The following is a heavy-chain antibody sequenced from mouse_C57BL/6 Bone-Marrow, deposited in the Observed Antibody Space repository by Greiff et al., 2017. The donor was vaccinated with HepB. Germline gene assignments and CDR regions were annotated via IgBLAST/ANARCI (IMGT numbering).Heavy chain of an antibody. Sequence: EVQLQQSGPELVKPGASVKISCKASGYTFTDYYMNWVKQSHGKSLEWIGDINPNNGGTSYNQKFKGKATLTVDKSSSTAYMELRSLTSEDSAVYYCARGVVPPAWFAYWGQGTLVTVPA. CDR2: INPNNGGT. CDR1: GYTFTDYY. J-gene: IGHJ3*01. V-gene: IGHV1-26*01. D-gene: IGHD1-1*01. CDR3: ARGVVPPAWFAY.